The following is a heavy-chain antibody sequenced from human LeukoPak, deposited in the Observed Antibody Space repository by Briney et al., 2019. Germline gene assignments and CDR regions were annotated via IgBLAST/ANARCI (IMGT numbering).Heavy chain of an antibody. CDR2: ISAYNGNT. Sequence: ASVKVSCKASGYTFTSYGISWVRQAPGQGLEWMGWISAYNGNTNYAQKLQGRVTMTTDTSTSTAYMELRSLRSDDTAVYYCARQDYGDYLGVNWFDPWGQGTLVTVSS. J-gene: IGHJ5*02. V-gene: IGHV1-18*01. CDR3: ARQDYGDYLGVNWFDP. D-gene: IGHD4-17*01. CDR1: GYTFTSYG.